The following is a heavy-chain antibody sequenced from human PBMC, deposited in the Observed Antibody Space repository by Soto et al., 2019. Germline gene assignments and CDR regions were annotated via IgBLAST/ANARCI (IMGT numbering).Heavy chain of an antibody. V-gene: IGHV1-2*02. CDR3: ARGYNSFTLYYFYGMDV. J-gene: IGHJ6*02. D-gene: IGHD1-20*01. Sequence: EASVKVSCKASGYTFTDYYIHWVRQAPGQGLEWMGWINPNSGGTNSAQKFQGRVTMTRDTSITTAYMELSRLRSDDTAFYYCARGYNSFTLYYFYGMDVWGQGTTVTVSS. CDR1: GYTFTDYY. CDR2: INPNSGGT.